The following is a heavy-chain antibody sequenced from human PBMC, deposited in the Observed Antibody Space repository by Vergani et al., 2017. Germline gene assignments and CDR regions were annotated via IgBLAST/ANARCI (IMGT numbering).Heavy chain of an antibody. V-gene: IGHV3-23*01. CDR3: AKDRGSGYYLRFDY. CDR1: GFTFSSYA. D-gene: IGHD3-22*01. J-gene: IGHJ4*02. CDR2: VSGSGGST. Sequence: EVQLLESGGGLVQPGGSLRLSCAASGFTFSSYAMRWVRQAPGKGLGWVSAVSGSGGSTYYADFVKGRFTISRDNSKNTLYLQMNSLRAEDTAVYYCAKDRGSGYYLRFDYWGQGTLVTVSS.